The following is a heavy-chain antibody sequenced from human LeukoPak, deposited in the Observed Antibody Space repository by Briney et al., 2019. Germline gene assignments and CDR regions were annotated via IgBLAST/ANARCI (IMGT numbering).Heavy chain of an antibody. Sequence: ASVTVSFTASGYTFSTYYIHWVRQATGQGLEWMGIINPSGGSTSYAQKFQGRVTMTRDTSTSTVYMELTSLRSEDTAVFYCARARDYGDYVFDYWGQGTLVTVSS. CDR3: ARARDYGDYVFDY. CDR1: GYTFSTYY. CDR2: INPSGGST. J-gene: IGHJ4*02. D-gene: IGHD4-17*01. V-gene: IGHV1-46*01.